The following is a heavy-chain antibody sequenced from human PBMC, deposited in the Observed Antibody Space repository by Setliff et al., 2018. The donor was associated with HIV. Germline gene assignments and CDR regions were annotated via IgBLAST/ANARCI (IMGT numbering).Heavy chain of an antibody. J-gene: IGHJ4*01. V-gene: IGHV4-39*01. CDR3: ARGSSPHLAY. Sequence: SETLSLTCSVSGGSITSNSFYWGWIRQPPGKGLEWIGSVYYRGSTYYNPSLKSRLTISVDTSKNQFSLKLSSVTAADTAVYYCARGSSPHLAYWVHGTLVTVSS. CDR2: VYYRGST. CDR1: GGSITSNSFY. D-gene: IGHD6-6*01.